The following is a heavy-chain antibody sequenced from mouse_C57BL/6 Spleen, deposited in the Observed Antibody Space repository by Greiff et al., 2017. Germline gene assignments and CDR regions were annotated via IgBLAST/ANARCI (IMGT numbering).Heavy chain of an antibody. J-gene: IGHJ3*01. CDR1: GFTFSSYT. CDR3: ARRDWFAY. Sequence: EVQRVESGGGLVKPGGSLKLSCAASGFTFSSYTMSWVRQTPEKRLEWVATISGGGGNTYYPDSVKGRFTISRDNAKNTLYLQMSSLRSEDTALYYCARRDWFAYWGQGTLVTVSA. V-gene: IGHV5-9*01. CDR2: ISGGGGNT.